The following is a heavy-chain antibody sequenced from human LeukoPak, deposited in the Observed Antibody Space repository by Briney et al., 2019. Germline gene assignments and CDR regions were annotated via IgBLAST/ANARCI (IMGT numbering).Heavy chain of an antibody. J-gene: IGHJ4*02. CDR3: AKEPGCDY. D-gene: IGHD1-14*01. CDR1: EFTFTSYA. V-gene: IGHV3-23*01. Sequence: PGGPLSLPCPPSEFTFTSYAMSWARQAQGRGLEWVSAISGSGGSTYYADSVKGRFTISRDNSKNTLYLQMNSLRAEDTAVYYRAKEPGCDYWGQGTLVTVSS. CDR2: ISGSGGST.